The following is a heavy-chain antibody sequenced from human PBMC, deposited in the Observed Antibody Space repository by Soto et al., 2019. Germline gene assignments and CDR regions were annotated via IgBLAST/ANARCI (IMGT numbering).Heavy chain of an antibody. CDR2: INPSGGST. Sequence: ASVKVSCKASGYIFTNHYIHWVRQAPGQGLEWMGIINPSGGSTNYLQKFQGRITMTRDTSTSTVYMELSSLRSEDTAIYYCARERREESSNYGTFDYWGQGTMVTVSS. CDR3: ARERREESSNYGTFDY. CDR1: GYIFTNHY. D-gene: IGHD3-10*01. J-gene: IGHJ4*02. V-gene: IGHV1-46*01.